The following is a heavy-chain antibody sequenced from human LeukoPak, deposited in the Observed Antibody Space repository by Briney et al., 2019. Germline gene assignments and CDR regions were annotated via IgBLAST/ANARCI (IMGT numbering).Heavy chain of an antibody. CDR2: IYPADSDT. D-gene: IGHD3-10*01. CDR3: ARQSRDGSKTRGYYFDH. J-gene: IGHJ4*02. V-gene: IGHV5-51*01. CDR1: GYIFTDYW. Sequence: GESLKISCQVSGYIFTDYWIGWVRQMPGKGLKSMGIIYPADSDTAYSPFFQGQVTISADKSISTVYLQWSSLKASDTAMYYCARQSRDGSKTRGYYFDHWGQGTLVTVSS.